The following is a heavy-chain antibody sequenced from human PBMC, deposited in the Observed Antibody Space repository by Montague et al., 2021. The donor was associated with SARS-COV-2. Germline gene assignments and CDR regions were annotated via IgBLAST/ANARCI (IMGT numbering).Heavy chain of an antibody. CDR1: GTSFSGYY. J-gene: IGHJ6*03. V-gene: IGHV4-34*01. D-gene: IGHD3-10*01. Sequence: SETLSLTCAVHGTSFSGYYWNWIRQPPGKGLEWIGEINHGGSTKYSPSLKSRLTISADTSKNQFSLKLTSVAAADTAVYYCARLREGVVPSPILGVGPYYSYYSMDVWGRGTTVTVSS. CDR3: ARLREGVVPSPILGVGPYYSYYSMDV. CDR2: INHGGST.